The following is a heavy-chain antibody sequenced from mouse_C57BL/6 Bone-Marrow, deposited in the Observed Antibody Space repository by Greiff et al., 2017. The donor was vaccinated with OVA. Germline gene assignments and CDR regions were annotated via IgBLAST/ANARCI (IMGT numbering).Heavy chain of an antibody. CDR3: VSPDFDY. Sequence: QVTLKVSGPGILQPSQTLSLSCSFSGFSLSTFGMGVGWIRQPSGQGLEWLAHIWWGDAKYYNPVLKSRLTISKDTSKNQVFLKIANVDTADTATYYCVSPDFDYWGQGTTLTVSS. V-gene: IGHV8-8*01. J-gene: IGHJ2*01. CDR1: GFSLSTFGMG. CDR2: IWWGDAK.